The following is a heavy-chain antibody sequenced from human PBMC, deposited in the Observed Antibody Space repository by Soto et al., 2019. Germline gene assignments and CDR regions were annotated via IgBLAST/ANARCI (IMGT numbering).Heavy chain of an antibody. CDR2: INHSGST. CDR3: VRVRGTMVRGLIITRYYYGMDV. D-gene: IGHD3-10*01. V-gene: IGHV4-34*01. Sequence: PSETLSLTCAVYGGSFSGYYWSWIRQPPEKGLEWIGEINHSGSTNYNPSLKSRVTISVDTSKNQFSLKLSSVTAADTAVYYCVRVRGTMVRGLIITRYYYGMDVWGQGTTVTVSS. J-gene: IGHJ6*02. CDR1: GGSFSGYY.